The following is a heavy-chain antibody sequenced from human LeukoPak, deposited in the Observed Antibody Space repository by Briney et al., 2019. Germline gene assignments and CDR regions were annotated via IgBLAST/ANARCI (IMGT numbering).Heavy chain of an antibody. Sequence: GGSLRLSCAASGFTFSDYYMTWIRQAPGKGLEWVSYITDGGSTIYYADSVKGRFTISRDNAKNSLYLQMNSLRAEDTAVYYCARDSEFRRSSGPLRWFDPWGQGTLVTVSS. J-gene: IGHJ5*02. CDR1: GFTFSDYY. CDR2: ITDGGSTI. CDR3: ARDSEFRRSSGPLRWFDP. D-gene: IGHD6-6*01. V-gene: IGHV3-11*04.